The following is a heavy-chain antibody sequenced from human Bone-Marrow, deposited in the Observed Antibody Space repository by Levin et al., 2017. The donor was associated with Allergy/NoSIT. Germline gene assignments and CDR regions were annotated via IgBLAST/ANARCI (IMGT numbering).Heavy chain of an antibody. V-gene: IGHV3-30*04. CDR3: AREWIVGATRYYYGMDG. CDR2: ISYDGSNK. J-gene: IGHJ6*02. CDR1: GFTFSSYA. Sequence: GGSLRLSCAASGFTFSSYAMHWVRQAPGKGLEWVAVISYDGSNKYYADSVKGRFTISRDNSKNTLYLQMNSLRAEDTAVYYCAREWIVGATRYYYGMDGWGQGTTVTVSS. D-gene: IGHD1-26*01.